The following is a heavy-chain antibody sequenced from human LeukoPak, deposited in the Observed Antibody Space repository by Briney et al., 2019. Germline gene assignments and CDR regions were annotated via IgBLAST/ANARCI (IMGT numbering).Heavy chain of an antibody. V-gene: IGHV3-13*01. Sequence: GGSLRLSCAVSGISFSTYDMHWVRQVTGKGLEWVSAIGTGGDTYYAVSVKGRFTISRENAKNSLYLQMNSLRAEDTAVYYCAREITDGSSPDWYFDLWGRGTLVTVSS. CDR2: IGTGGDT. CDR1: GISFSTYD. CDR3: AREITDGSSPDWYFDL. D-gene: IGHD3-22*01. J-gene: IGHJ2*01.